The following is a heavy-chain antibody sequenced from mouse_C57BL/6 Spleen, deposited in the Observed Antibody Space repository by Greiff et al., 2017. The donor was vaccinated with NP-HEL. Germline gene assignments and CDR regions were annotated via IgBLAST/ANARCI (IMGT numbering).Heavy chain of an antibody. CDR2: ISNGGGST. V-gene: IGHV5-12*01. CDR1: GFTFSDYY. Sequence: EVKLMESGGGLVQPGGSLKLSCAASGFTFSDYYMYWVRQTPEKRLEWVAYISNGGGSTYYPDTVKGRFTISRDNAKNTLYLQMSRLKSEDTAMYYCARHGGKGNYYAMDYWGQGTSVTVSS. D-gene: IGHD1-1*02. CDR3: ARHGGKGNYYAMDY. J-gene: IGHJ4*01.